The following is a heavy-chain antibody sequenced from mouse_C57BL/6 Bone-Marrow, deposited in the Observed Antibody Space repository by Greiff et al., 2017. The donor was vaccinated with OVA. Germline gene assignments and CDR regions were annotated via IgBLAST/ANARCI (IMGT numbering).Heavy chain of an antibody. CDR3: ARHRGNYQAWFAY. D-gene: IGHD2-1*01. J-gene: IGHJ3*01. CDR1: GFTFSDYY. CDR2: ISNGGGST. V-gene: IGHV5-12*01. Sequence: DVKLQESGGGLVQPGGSLKLSCAASGFTFSDYYMYWVRQTPEKRLEWVAYISNGGGSTYYPDTVKGRFTISRDNAKNTLYLQMSRLKSEDTAMYYCARHRGNYQAWFAYWGQGTLVTVSA.